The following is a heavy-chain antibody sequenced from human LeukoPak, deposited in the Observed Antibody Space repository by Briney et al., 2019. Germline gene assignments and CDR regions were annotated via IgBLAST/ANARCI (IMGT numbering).Heavy chain of an antibody. CDR1: GGTFSSYA. CDR3: AREYSGYDSAFDI. CDR2: ITPIFGTA. Sequence: SVKVSCKASGGTFSSYAISWVRQAPGQGLEWMGGITPIFGTANYAQKFQGRVTITTDESTSTDYMELSSLRSEDTAVYYCAREYSGYDSAFDIWGQGTMVTVSS. V-gene: IGHV1-69*05. D-gene: IGHD5-12*01. J-gene: IGHJ3*02.